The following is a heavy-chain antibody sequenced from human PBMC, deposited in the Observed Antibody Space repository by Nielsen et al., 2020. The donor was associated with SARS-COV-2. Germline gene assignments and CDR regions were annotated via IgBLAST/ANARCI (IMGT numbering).Heavy chain of an antibody. V-gene: IGHV3-23*01. CDR3: AKNRRDYGDYGDFDY. CDR1: RNYA. CDR2: ISYSGETT. Sequence: GGSLRLSCAASRNYAMSWVRQAPGKGPEWVSAISYSGETTYYADSVKGRCTVSRDNSKNTLYLQMNSLRVEDTAVYYCAKNRRDYGDYGDFDYWGQGILVTVAS. J-gene: IGHJ4*02. D-gene: IGHD4-17*01.